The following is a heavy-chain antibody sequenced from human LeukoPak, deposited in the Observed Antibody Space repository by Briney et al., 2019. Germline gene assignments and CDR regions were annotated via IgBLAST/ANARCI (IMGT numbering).Heavy chain of an antibody. Sequence: GGSLRLSCAASGFTFSSYAMSWARQAPGKGLEWVSAISGSGGSTYYAGSVKGRFTISRDNSKNTVYLQMNSLRAEDTAVYYCARLIAATGRLYFDYWGQGTLVTVSS. CDR1: GFTFSSYA. J-gene: IGHJ4*02. CDR3: ARLIAATGRLYFDY. CDR2: ISGSGGST. D-gene: IGHD6-13*01. V-gene: IGHV3-23*01.